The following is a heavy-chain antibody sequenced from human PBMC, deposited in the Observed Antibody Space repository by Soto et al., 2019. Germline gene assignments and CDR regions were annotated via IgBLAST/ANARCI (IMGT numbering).Heavy chain of an antibody. CDR2: INPSGGST. CDR3: AIGRDGYNNQWRIAY. D-gene: IGHD4-4*01. J-gene: IGHJ4*02. CDR1: GYTFTSYY. Sequence: QVQLVQSGAEVKKPGASVKVSCKASGYTFTSYYMHWVRQAPGQGLEWMGIINPSGGSTSYAQKFKGRVTMXXDXSXXTVYMELSSLRSEETAVYYCAIGRDGYNNQWRIAYWGQGTLVTVSS. V-gene: IGHV1-46*03.